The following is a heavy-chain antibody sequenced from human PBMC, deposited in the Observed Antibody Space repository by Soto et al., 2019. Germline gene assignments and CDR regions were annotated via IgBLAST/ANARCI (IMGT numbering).Heavy chain of an antibody. D-gene: IGHD5-12*01. J-gene: IGHJ4*01. CDR1: GGSISIYY. V-gene: IGHV4-59*08. Sequence: PSDTLSLTCTVSGGSISIYYWSWIRQPPGKGLEWIGYIYYSGSTKFNPSLKSRVTISLDTSKNQFSLKLSSVTAADTAVYYCARGYSGYDAALDYWGQGTLVTVSS. CDR2: IYYSGST. CDR3: ARGYSGYDAALDY.